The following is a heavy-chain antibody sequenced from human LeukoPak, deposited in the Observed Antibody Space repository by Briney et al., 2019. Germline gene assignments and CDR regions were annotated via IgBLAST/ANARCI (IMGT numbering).Heavy chain of an antibody. CDR1: GDSVSSNSAA. V-gene: IGHV6-1*01. Sequence: SQTLSLTCAISGDSVSSNSAAWNWIRQSPSRGLEWLGRTYYRSKWYNDYAVSVKSRITINPDTSMNQFSLQLNSVTPEDTAVYYCAREGYSGYDFWFDPWGQGSLVTVST. CDR3: AREGYSGYDFWFDP. D-gene: IGHD5-12*01. J-gene: IGHJ5*02. CDR2: TYYRSKWYN.